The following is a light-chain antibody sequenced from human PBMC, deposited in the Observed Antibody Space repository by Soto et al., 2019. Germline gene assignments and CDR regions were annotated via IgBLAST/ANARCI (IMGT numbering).Light chain of an antibody. V-gene: IGKV4-1*01. J-gene: IGKJ3*01. CDR1: QSVLYSSNNKNY. CDR3: QQYYSTRLT. CDR2: WAS. Sequence: DIVMTQSPDSLAVSLGERVTINCKSSQSVLYSSNNKNYLAWYQQKPGQPPKLLIYWASTRESGVPDRFSGSGSGTDFTLTISSLQAEDVAVYYCQQYYSTRLTFGPGTKVDIK.